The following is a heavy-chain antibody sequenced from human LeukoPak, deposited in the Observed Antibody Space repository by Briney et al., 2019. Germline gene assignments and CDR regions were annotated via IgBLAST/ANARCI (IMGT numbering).Heavy chain of an antibody. J-gene: IGHJ4*02. CDR2: INHSGST. CDR1: GGSFSGYY. D-gene: IGHD3-22*01. Sequence: RTSETLSLTCAVYGGSFSGYYWSWIRQPPGKGLEWIGEINHSGSTNYNPSLKSRVSISVETSKNQFSLNLDSVTAADTAVYYCARGPSIRYYDGSGYYYFDYWGQGTLVTAST. V-gene: IGHV4-34*01. CDR3: ARGPSIRYYDGSGYYYFDY.